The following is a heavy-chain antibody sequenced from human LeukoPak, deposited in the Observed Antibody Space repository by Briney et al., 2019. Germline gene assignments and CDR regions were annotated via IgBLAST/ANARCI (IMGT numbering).Heavy chain of an antibody. Sequence: ASVKVSCKASGYTFTSYYMHWVRQAPGQGLEWMGIISPSGGSTSYAQKFQGRATMTRDTSTSTVYMELSSLRSEDTAVYYCARGRGADYGDYVGWGQGTLVTVSS. CDR3: ARGRGADYGDYVG. D-gene: IGHD4-17*01. CDR1: GYTFTSYY. J-gene: IGHJ4*02. V-gene: IGHV1-46*01. CDR2: ISPSGGST.